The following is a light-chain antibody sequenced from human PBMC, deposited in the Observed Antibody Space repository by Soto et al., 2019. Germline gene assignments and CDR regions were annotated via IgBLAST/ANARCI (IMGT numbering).Light chain of an antibody. Sequence: QSALTQPPSLSGSPGQSITISCTGTSSDVGGYTSVSWYQQHPGKAPKLVIYEVSDRPSGVSSRFSGSKSGNTASLTISGLQAEDEADYYCSSYAGSYTVVFGGGTKLTVL. J-gene: IGLJ2*01. CDR1: SSDVGGYTS. CDR2: EVS. V-gene: IGLV2-14*01. CDR3: SSYAGSYTVV.